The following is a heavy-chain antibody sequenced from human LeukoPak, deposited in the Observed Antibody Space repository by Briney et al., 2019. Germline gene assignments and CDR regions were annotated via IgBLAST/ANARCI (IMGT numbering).Heavy chain of an antibody. CDR1: GFTFSSYA. CDR2: ISYDGSNK. Sequence: GRSLRLSCAASGFTFSSYAMHWVRQAPGKGLEWVAVISYDGSNKYYADSVKGRFTISRDNSKNTLYLQMNSLRAEDTAVYYCAREARDTAMAAAMDVWGKGTTVTVSS. CDR3: AREARDTAMAAAMDV. J-gene: IGHJ6*04. D-gene: IGHD5-18*01. V-gene: IGHV3-30*04.